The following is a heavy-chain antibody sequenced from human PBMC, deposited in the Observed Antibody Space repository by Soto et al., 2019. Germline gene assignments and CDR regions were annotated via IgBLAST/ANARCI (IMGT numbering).Heavy chain of an antibody. CDR1: GFTFSDSP. CDR2: ITSSGSTI. J-gene: IGHJ4*02. V-gene: IGHV3-11*01. D-gene: IGHD2-15*01. CDR3: ARVFKGDLVVVVAARGSYFDS. Sequence: GGSLRLSCAASGFTFSDSPLHWARQASGKGLEWVSYITSSGSTIYYADSVKGRFTISRDNAKNSLYLQMNSLRAEDTAMYYCARVFKGDLVVVVAARGSYFDSWGQGTLVTVSS.